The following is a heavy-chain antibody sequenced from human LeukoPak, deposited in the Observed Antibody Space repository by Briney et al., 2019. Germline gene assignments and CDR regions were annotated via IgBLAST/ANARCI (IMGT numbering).Heavy chain of an antibody. Sequence: SQTLSLTCAVSGGSISSGGYSGSWIRQPPGKGLEWIGYIYHSGSTYYNPSLKSRVTISVDRSKNQFSLKLSSVTAADTAVYYCARAWGSGYYFDYWGQGTLVTVSS. J-gene: IGHJ4*02. D-gene: IGHD3-22*01. CDR2: IYHSGST. CDR1: GGSISSGGYS. V-gene: IGHV4-30-2*01. CDR3: ARAWGSGYYFDY.